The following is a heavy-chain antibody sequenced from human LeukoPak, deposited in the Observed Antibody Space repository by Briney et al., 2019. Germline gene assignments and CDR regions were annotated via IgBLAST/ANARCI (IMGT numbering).Heavy chain of an antibody. J-gene: IGHJ4*02. V-gene: IGHV3-66*03. CDR1: GVTVSNNY. D-gene: IGHD1-26*01. CDR3: ARDPGGGPTHGY. Sequence: PGGSLRLSCAASGVTVSNNYISWVRQAPGKGLEWVSVMYSTGITQYGDSVGGRFTISRNNSKNTVYLQMNSLKPEDTAVYYCARDPGGGPTHGYWGQGTLVTVSS. CDR2: MYSTGIT.